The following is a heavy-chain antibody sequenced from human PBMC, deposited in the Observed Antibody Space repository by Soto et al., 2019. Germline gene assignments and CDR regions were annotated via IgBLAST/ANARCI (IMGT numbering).Heavy chain of an antibody. D-gene: IGHD5-18*01. CDR3: ASGFFHRYSYGYRASGGYYYGMDV. CDR1: GGTFSSYA. J-gene: IGHJ6*02. CDR2: IIPIFGTA. Sequence: GASGKVSCKASGGTFSSYAISWVRQAPGQGLEWMGGIIPIFGTANYAQKFQGRVTITADESTSTAYMELSSLRSEDTAVYYCASGFFHRYSYGYRASGGYYYGMDVWGQGTTVTVSS. V-gene: IGHV1-69*13.